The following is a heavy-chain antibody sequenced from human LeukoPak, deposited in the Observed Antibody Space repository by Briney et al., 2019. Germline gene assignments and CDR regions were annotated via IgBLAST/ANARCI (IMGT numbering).Heavy chain of an antibody. Sequence: ASVKVPCKASGYTFTRYYMHWVRQAPGQGLEWMGIINPSGGSTSYAQKFQGRVTMTRDTSTSTVYMELSSLRSEDTAVYYCARVAPWGFWFDPWGQGTLVTVSS. CDR3: ARVAPWGFWFDP. D-gene: IGHD7-27*01. CDR2: INPSGGST. J-gene: IGHJ5*02. V-gene: IGHV1-46*01. CDR1: GYTFTRYY.